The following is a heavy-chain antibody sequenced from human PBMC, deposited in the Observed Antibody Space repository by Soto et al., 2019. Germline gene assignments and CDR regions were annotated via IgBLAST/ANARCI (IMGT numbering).Heavy chain of an antibody. Sequence: EVQLVESGGGLVKSGGSLRLTCAASGFSLLSYGMSWVRQAPGKGPEWVAFITGASGYIWYADSVKGRFSVSRDNAKNSLYLEMNNLRADDAAVYYCARHGIHSTDLYYFDYWGQGALVAVST. CDR1: GFSLLSYG. CDR2: ITGASGYI. D-gene: IGHD2-2*01. V-gene: IGHV3-21*02. CDR3: ARHGIHSTDLYYFDY. J-gene: IGHJ4*02.